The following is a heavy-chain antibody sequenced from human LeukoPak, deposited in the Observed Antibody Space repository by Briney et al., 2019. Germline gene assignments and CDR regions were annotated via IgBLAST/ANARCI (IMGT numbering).Heavy chain of an antibody. J-gene: IGHJ4*02. Sequence: GASVKVSCKASGYTFTSYYMHWVRQAPGQGLEWMGIINPSGGSTSYAQKFQGRVTMTRDTSTSTVYMELSSLRSEDTAVYYCARDPPIRGHYDSSGYYETGGGYWGQGTLVTVSS. D-gene: IGHD3-22*01. CDR3: ARDPPIRGHYDSSGYYETGGGY. CDR1: GYTFTSYY. CDR2: INPSGGST. V-gene: IGHV1-46*01.